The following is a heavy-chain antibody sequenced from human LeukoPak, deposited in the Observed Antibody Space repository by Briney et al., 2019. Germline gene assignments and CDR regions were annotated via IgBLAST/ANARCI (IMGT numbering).Heavy chain of an antibody. J-gene: IGHJ4*02. D-gene: IGHD1-26*01. Sequence: GGSLRLSCAASGFTFSNYWMHWVRQAPGKGPVWVSRISSDGSSTIYADSVKGRFTISRDNSKNTLYLQMNSLRAEDTAVYYCARVGAFDYWGQGTLVTVSS. CDR2: ISSDGSST. CDR3: ARVGAFDY. CDR1: GFTFSNYW. V-gene: IGHV3-74*01.